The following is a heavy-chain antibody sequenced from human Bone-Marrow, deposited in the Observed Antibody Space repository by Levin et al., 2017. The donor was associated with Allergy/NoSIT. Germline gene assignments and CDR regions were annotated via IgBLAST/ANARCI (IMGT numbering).Heavy chain of an antibody. Sequence: SETLSLTCTVSGGSISSYYWSWIRQPPGKGLEWIGYIYYSGSTNYNPSLKSRVTISVDTSKNQFSLKLSSVTAADTAVYYCARHSNYGSGSYSSSDAFDIWGQGTMVTVSS. CDR3: ARHSNYGSGSYSSSDAFDI. J-gene: IGHJ3*02. CDR1: GGSISSYY. D-gene: IGHD3-10*01. V-gene: IGHV4-59*08. CDR2: IYYSGST.